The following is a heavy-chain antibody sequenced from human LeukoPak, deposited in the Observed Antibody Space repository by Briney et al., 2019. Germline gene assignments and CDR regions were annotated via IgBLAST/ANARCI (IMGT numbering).Heavy chain of an antibody. V-gene: IGHV1-2*02. CDR3: ARYDYYYDSSGYLDY. Sequence: ASVKVSCKASGYTFTGYYMHWVRQAPGQGLECMGWITPNSGGTNYAQKFQGRVTMTRDTSISTAYMELSRLTSDDTAVYYCARYDYYYDSSGYLDYWGQGTLVTVSS. J-gene: IGHJ4*02. CDR2: ITPNSGGT. D-gene: IGHD3-22*01. CDR1: GYTFTGYY.